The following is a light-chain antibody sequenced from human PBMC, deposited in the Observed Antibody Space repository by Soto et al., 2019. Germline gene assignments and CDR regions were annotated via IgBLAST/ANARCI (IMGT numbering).Light chain of an antibody. CDR1: LTISSY. Sequence: DIQMTQSPSSLSASVGDRVTLSCRASLTISSYLNWYQQKSGKAPKVLIFDASSLESGVPSRFSGSGSATEFTLTISSLQPDDFATYYCQQYSTYPWTFGQGTKVDI. V-gene: IGKV1-5*01. CDR2: DAS. CDR3: QQYSTYPWT. J-gene: IGKJ1*01.